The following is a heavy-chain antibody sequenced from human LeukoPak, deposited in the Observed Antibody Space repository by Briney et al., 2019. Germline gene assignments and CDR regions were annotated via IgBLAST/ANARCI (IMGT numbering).Heavy chain of an antibody. V-gene: IGHV1-18*01. J-gene: IGHJ6*02. CDR3: ARVGRYSSSWYRRYYYYYGMDV. Sequence: GASVKVSCKASGYTFTSYGISWVRQAPGQGLEWMGWISAYNGNTNYAQKLQGRVTMTTDTSTSTAYMELRSLRSDDTAVYYCARVGRYSSSWYRRYYYYYGMDVWGQGTTVTVSS. CDR1: GYTFTSYG. D-gene: IGHD6-13*01. CDR2: ISAYNGNT.